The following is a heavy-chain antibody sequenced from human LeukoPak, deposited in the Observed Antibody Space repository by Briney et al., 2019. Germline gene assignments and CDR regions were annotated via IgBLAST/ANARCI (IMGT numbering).Heavy chain of an antibody. CDR2: ISTGGGTV. CDR3: ARSARGYSRDY. V-gene: IGHV3-48*03. D-gene: IGHD2-21*01. CDR1: GVTFRNYE. J-gene: IGHJ4*02. Sequence: GGSLRLSCASSGVTFRNYEMNWVRQAPGKGLEWVSYISTGGGTVYYPDSVKGRFTISRDNTKNSLYLQMNSLRAEDTAVYYCARSARGYSRDYWGQGTLVTVSS.